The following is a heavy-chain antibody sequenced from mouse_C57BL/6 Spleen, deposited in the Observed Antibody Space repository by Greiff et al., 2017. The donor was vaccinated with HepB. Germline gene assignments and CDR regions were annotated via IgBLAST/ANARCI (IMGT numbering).Heavy chain of an antibody. J-gene: IGHJ2*01. V-gene: IGHV1-55*01. CDR2: IYPGSGST. CDR3: ARCALITTVVAPFDY. D-gene: IGHD1-1*01. CDR1: GYTFTSYW. Sequence: VQLQQSGAELVKPGASVKMSCKASGYTFTSYWITWVKQRPGQGLEWIGDIYPGSGSTNYNEKFKSKATLTVDTSSSTAYMQLSSLTSEDSAVYYCARCALITTVVAPFDYWGQGTTLTVSS.